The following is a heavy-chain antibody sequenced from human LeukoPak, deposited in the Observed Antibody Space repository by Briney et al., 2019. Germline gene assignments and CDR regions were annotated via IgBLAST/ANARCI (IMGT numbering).Heavy chain of an antibody. Sequence: PSETLSLTCTVSGGSISTYFWSWIRRPPGKGLEWIGYIYYSGSTNYNPSLKSRVTISLDTSKNQFSLKLSSVTAEDTAVYYCAKVKWGYDFWSGYSAFDIWGQGTMVTVSS. J-gene: IGHJ3*02. V-gene: IGHV4-59*01. CDR1: GGSISTYF. CDR2: IYYSGST. D-gene: IGHD3-3*01. CDR3: AKVKWGYDFWSGYSAFDI.